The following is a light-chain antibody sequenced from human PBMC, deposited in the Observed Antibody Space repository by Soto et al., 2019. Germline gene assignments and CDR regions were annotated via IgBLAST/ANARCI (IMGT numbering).Light chain of an antibody. J-gene: IGKJ4*01. CDR3: QHGYSTPLT. CDR1: QSISTY. V-gene: IGKV1-39*01. Sequence: QVSQSPSSLSASHSPSVTISCRASQSISTYLHWYQQKPGKAPNLLIYAASTLQSGVPSRFSGSGSGTDFTLTISSLQPEDFATYFCQHGYSTPLTFGGGTKVDIK. CDR2: AAS.